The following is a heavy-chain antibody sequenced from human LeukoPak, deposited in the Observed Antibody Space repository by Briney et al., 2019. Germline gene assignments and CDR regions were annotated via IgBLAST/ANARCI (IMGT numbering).Heavy chain of an antibody. CDR3: ARDLEWDIVVVPAAVDFDY. CDR2: ISYDGSNK. Sequence: PGGSLRLSCAASGFTFSSYAMHWVRQAPGKGLERVAVISYDGSNKYYADSVKGRFTISRDNSKNTLYLQMNSLRAEDTAVYYCARDLEWDIVVVPAAVDFDYWGQGTLVTVSS. CDR1: GFTFSSYA. D-gene: IGHD2-2*01. J-gene: IGHJ4*02. V-gene: IGHV3-30*04.